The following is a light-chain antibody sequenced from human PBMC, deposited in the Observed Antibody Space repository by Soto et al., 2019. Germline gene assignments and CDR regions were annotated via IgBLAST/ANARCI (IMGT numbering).Light chain of an antibody. CDR2: GAS. Sequence: EIVLTQSPGTLYLSPGERATLSCRASQSVSSRYLGWYQQKPGQAPRLRIYGASNRATDIPDRFSGIGSGTDFTLTISRLEREDCAVYYCQQYGSSPLTFDEGTKVEIK. CDR3: QQYGSSPLT. V-gene: IGKV3-20*01. CDR1: QSVSSRY. J-gene: IGKJ4*01.